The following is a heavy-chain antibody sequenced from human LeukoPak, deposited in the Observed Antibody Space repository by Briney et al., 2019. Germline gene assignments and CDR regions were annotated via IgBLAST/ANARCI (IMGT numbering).Heavy chain of an antibody. CDR3: ARDGDSSGYYYIAGDY. V-gene: IGHV1-46*01. D-gene: IGHD3-22*01. J-gene: IGHJ4*02. Sequence: RAASVKVSCKASGYTFTSYYMHWVRQAPGQGLEWMGIINPSGGSTSYAQKFQGRVTMTRDMSTSTVYMELSSLRSEDTAVYYCARDGDSSGYYYIAGDYWGQGTLVTVSS. CDR1: GYTFTSYY. CDR2: INPSGGST.